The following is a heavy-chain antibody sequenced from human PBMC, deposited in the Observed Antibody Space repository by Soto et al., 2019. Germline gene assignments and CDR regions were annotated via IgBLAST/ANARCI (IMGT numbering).Heavy chain of an antibody. CDR1: GGSISSGGYY. D-gene: IGHD5-18*01. CDR2: IYYSGST. V-gene: IGHV4-31*03. CDR3: ARVTWIQLWRGVDY. J-gene: IGHJ4*02. Sequence: SETLSLTCTVSGGSISSGGYYRSWIRQHPGKGLEWIGYIYYSGSTYYNPSLKSRVTISVDTSKNQFSLKLSSVTAADTAVYYCARVTWIQLWRGVDYWGQGTLVTVPS.